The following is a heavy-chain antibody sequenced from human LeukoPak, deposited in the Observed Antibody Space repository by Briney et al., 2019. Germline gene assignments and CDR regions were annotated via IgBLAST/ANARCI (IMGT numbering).Heavy chain of an antibody. J-gene: IGHJ4*02. CDR2: IYYSGST. CDR1: GGSLSSRNYY. Sequence: SETLSLTCTVSGGSLSSRNYYWGWIRQPPGKGLEWIGTIYYSGSTYYNPSLKSRVTISVGTSKNHFSLRLSSVTAADTAVYYCASRPPDYGDLFDYWGQGTLVTVSS. CDR3: ASRPPDYGDLFDY. V-gene: IGHV4-39*02. D-gene: IGHD4-17*01.